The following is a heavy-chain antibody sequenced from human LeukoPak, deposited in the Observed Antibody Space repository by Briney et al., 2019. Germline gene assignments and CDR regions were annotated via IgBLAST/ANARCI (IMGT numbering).Heavy chain of an antibody. V-gene: IGHV4-30-4*08. CDR1: GGSINRHDYH. CDR2: IYYTGGT. CDR3: ARDQVCGSDGHNWFDP. Sequence: SQTLSLTCTVSGGSINRHDYHWSWIRQPPGKGLEWIGYIYYTGGTYYNPSFRSRAIISMDTSKNQFSLKLSSVTAADTAVYYCARDQVCGSDGHNWFDPWGQGTLVTVSS. J-gene: IGHJ5*02. D-gene: IGHD2-21*01.